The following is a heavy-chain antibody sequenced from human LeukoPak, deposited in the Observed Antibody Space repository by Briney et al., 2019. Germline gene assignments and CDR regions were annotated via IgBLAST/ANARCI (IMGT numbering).Heavy chain of an antibody. Sequence: PGGSLRLSCAASGFTFSSYEMNWVRQAPGKGLEWVPYISSSGSTIYYADSVKGRFTISRDNAKNSLYLQMNSLRAEDTAVYYCARDSYCSGGSCLPFFDYWGQGTLVTVSS. J-gene: IGHJ4*02. CDR2: ISSSGSTI. CDR1: GFTFSSYE. V-gene: IGHV3-48*03. D-gene: IGHD2-15*01. CDR3: ARDSYCSGGSCLPFFDY.